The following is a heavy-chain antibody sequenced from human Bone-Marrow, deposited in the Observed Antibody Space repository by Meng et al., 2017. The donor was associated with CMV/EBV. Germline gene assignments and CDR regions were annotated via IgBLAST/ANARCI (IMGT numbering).Heavy chain of an antibody. V-gene: IGHV3-21*01. CDR2: ISSSSSYI. Sequence: GGSLRLSCTASGFTFSSYSMNWVRQTPGKGLEWVSSISSSSSYIYYADSVKGRFTISRDNAKNSLYLQMNSLRAEDTAVYYCARDVGGSGSYWGQGTLVTVSS. CDR1: GFTFSSYS. D-gene: IGHD3-10*01. J-gene: IGHJ4*02. CDR3: ARDVGGSGSY.